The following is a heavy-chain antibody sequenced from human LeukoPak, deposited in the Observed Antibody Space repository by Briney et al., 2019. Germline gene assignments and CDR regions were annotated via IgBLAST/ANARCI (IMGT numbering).Heavy chain of an antibody. CDR3: AKDTIFGVVTYYFDY. CDR2: IRYDGSNK. J-gene: IGHJ4*02. D-gene: IGHD3-3*01. Sequence: PGGSLRLSCAASGFTFSSYGMHWVRQAPGKGLEWVAFIRYDGSNKYYADSVKGRFTISRDNSKNTLYLQMNSLRAEDTAVYYCAKDTIFGVVTYYFDYWGQGTLSPSPQ. V-gene: IGHV3-30*02. CDR1: GFTFSSYG.